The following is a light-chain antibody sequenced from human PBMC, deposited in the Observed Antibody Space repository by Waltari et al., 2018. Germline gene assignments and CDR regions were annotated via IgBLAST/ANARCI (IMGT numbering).Light chain of an antibody. V-gene: IGLV2-23*02. CDR1: SSDIGMYDL. CDR2: DVT. J-gene: IGLJ3*02. Sequence: QSALTQPAAVSGSPGQSVTISCTGASSDIGMYDLFSWYQQHPGNAPKLVISDVTKRPSGVSDRFSGSKSGDTASLTISGLQFEDEADYYCCSYAGNYIWVFGGGTRLTVL. CDR3: CSYAGNYIWV.